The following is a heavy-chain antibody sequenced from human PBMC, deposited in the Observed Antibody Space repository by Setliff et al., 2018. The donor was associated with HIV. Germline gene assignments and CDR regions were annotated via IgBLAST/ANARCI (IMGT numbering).Heavy chain of an antibody. J-gene: IGHJ6*02. CDR3: ARGDGYRANDAYYDTGMDV. V-gene: IGHV4-59*01. D-gene: IGHD5-12*01. Sequence: SETLSLTCAVYGGSFSGYFWTWIRQPPGKGLEWIGYIYNSGYSNSKPSLKSRVTISLDTSKNQFSLKLSSVTAADTAVYYCARGDGYRANDAYYDTGMDVWGQGITVTVSS. CDR1: GGSFSGYF. CDR2: IYNSGYS.